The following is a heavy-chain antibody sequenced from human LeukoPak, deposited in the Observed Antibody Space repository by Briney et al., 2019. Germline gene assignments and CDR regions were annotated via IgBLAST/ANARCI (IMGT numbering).Heavy chain of an antibody. J-gene: IGHJ4*02. Sequence: AGGSLRLSCAASGFTFSGSAIHWVRQASGKGLEWVVRIRSKANSYATAYAASVTGSFTISRDDSKNTAYLQMNSLKPEDTAVCYCNGNIVGATILGGQGTLVTVSS. CDR1: GFTFSGSA. CDR3: NGNIVGATIL. V-gene: IGHV3-73*01. D-gene: IGHD1-26*01. CDR2: IRSKANSYAT.